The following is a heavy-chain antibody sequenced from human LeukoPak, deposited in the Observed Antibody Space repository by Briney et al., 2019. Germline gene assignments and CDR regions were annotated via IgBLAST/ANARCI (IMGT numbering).Heavy chain of an antibody. CDR3: ARTIYYDSSGYYYVPPPRVFDY. V-gene: IGHV5-51*01. CDR2: IYPGDSDT. D-gene: IGHD3-22*01. CDR1: GYNFPTYW. Sequence: GESLKISCRASGYNFPTYWIGWVRQMPGKGLEWMGLIYPGDSDTRYSPSFQGQVTISADKSFSTAYLQWSSLKASDTAMYYCARTIYYDSSGYYYVPPPRVFDYWGQGTLVTVSS. J-gene: IGHJ4*02.